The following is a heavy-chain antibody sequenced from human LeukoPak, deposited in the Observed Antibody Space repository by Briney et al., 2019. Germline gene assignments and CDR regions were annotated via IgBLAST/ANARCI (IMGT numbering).Heavy chain of an antibody. Sequence: ASVKVSCKASGYTFTSYGISWVRQAPGQGLEWMGWINPNSGGTNYAQRFQGRVTMTRDTSISTAYMELSGLRSNDTAVYYCARAGLPIYYYYMDVWSKGTTVTVSS. D-gene: IGHD5-18*01. J-gene: IGHJ6*03. CDR3: ARAGLPIYYYYMDV. V-gene: IGHV1-2*02. CDR1: GYTFTSYG. CDR2: INPNSGGT.